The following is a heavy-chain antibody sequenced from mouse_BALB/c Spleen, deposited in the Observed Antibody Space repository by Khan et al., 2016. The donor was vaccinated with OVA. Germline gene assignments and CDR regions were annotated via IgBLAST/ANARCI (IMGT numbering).Heavy chain of an antibody. D-gene: IGHD2-3*01. CDR3: TREEVDGSSFAY. Sequence: VQLQQSGAELVRPGASVKLSCKASGYTFTNYWINWVKQRPGQGLEWIGNVYPSDSYTNYDQKFKDKATLTADQSSSTAYLQLSSLTSDDTAVFYCTREEVDGSSFAYWGQGTMVTVSA. CDR1: GYTFTNYW. J-gene: IGHJ3*01. CDR2: VYPSDSYT. V-gene: IGHV1-69*02.